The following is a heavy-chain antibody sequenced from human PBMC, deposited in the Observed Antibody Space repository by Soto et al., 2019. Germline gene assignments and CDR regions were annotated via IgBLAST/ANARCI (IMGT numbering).Heavy chain of an antibody. CDR3: ATDLGLDVDSSGYYDY. D-gene: IGHD3-22*01. J-gene: IGHJ4*02. CDR1: GYTLTELS. Sequence: QVPLVQSGAEVKKPGASVKVSCKVSGYTLTELSMHWVRQAPGKGLEWMGGFDPEDGETIYAQKFQGRVTMTEDTSTDTAYMELSSLRSEDTAVYYCATDLGLDVDSSGYYDYWGQGTLVTVSS. V-gene: IGHV1-24*01. CDR2: FDPEDGET.